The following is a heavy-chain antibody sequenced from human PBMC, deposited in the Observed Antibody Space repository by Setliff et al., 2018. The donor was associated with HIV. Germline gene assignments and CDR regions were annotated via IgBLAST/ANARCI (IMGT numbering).Heavy chain of an antibody. CDR3: ARDQIYYDSGSYPFYMDV. CDR1: GFNFRNYG. D-gene: IGHD3-22*01. CDR2: IWYNGILQ. Sequence: PGGSLRLSCEASGFNFRNYGMHWVRQAPGRGLEWVAVIWYNGILQYYLDSVEGRFTVSRDNSKNTVYLQMNSLRAEDTAVYYCARDQIYYDSGSYPFYMDVWGKGTTVTVS. V-gene: IGHV3-33*01. J-gene: IGHJ6*03.